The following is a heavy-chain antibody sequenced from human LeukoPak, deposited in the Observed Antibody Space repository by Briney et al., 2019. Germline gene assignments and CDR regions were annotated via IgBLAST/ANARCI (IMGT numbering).Heavy chain of an antibody. J-gene: IGHJ4*02. CDR1: GYTLTSYV. V-gene: IGHV1-8*01. CDR2: MNPNSGNT. Sequence: ASVKVSCKASGYTLTSYVINWVRQATGQGLEWMGWMNPNSGNTGYAQKFQGRVTMTRNTSISTAYMELSSLRSEDTAVYYCARGWNTYDILTGYYLCYWGQGTLVTVSS. CDR3: ARGWNTYDILTGYYLCY. D-gene: IGHD3-9*01.